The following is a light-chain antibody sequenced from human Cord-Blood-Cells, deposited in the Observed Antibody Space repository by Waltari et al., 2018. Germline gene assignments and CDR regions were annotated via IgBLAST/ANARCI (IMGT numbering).Light chain of an antibody. CDR3: NSRDSSGNHVV. V-gene: IGLV3-19*01. CDR1: SLRSSY. Sequence: SSELTQDPAVSVALGQTVRIPCQGDSLRSSYARWYQQKPGTAPVLVIYGKNNRPSGIPDRFSGSSSGNTASLTITGAQAEDEADYDCNSRDSSGNHVVFGGGTKLTVL. CDR2: GKN. J-gene: IGLJ2*01.